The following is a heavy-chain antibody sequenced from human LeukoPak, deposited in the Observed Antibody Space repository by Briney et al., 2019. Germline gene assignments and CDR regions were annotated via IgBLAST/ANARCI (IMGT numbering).Heavy chain of an antibody. CDR3: ARHRAAAGSQSYYYGMDV. CDR2: IYYSGST. CDR1: GGSISSYY. Sequence: SETLSLTCTVSGGSISSYYWSWIRQPPGKGLKWIGYIYYSGSTNYNPSLKSRVTISVDTSKHQFSLKLSSVTAADTAVYYCARHRAAAGSQSYYYGMDVWGQGTTVTVSS. V-gene: IGHV4-59*08. D-gene: IGHD6-13*01. J-gene: IGHJ6*01.